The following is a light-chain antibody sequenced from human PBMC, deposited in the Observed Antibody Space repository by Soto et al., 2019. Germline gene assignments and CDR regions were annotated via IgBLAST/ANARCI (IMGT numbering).Light chain of an antibody. CDR2: LNSDGSY. CDR1: SGHSSYV. J-gene: IGLJ2*01. Sequence: QPVLTQSPSASASLGASVKLTCTLSSGHSSYVIAWHQQQPEKGPRYLMTLNSDGSYTKGDGIPDRFSGSSSGAERYLTISSLQSEDEADYYCQTWGASIVIFGRGTKLAVL. CDR3: QTWGASIVI. V-gene: IGLV4-69*02.